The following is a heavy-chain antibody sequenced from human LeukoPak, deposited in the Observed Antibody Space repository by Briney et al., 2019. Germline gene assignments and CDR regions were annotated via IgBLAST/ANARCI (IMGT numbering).Heavy chain of an antibody. J-gene: IGHJ4*02. V-gene: IGHV4-4*07. CDR1: GGSLSSYD. CDR2: IYTSGST. Sequence: SETLSLTCTVSGGSLSSYDWSLIRQPAGKGLEWIGRIYTSGSTNCNPSLKSRVTMSADTSKNQLFLKLSSVTAADTAVYYCARDPYGVEGKNYFDYWGQGTLVTVSS. CDR3: ARDPYGVEGKNYFDY. D-gene: IGHD4-17*01.